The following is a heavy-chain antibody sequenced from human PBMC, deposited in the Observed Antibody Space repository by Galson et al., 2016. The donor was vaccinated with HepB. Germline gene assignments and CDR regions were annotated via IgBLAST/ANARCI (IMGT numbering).Heavy chain of an antibody. CDR3: AHGRIHHYSFWSGYSKYLAFDI. J-gene: IGHJ3*02. Sequence: PALVKPTQTLTVTCTSSGFSLTSSGVGVGWIRQPPGKALEWLALIYWNGDKVYSPALKSRLALTRDSSEDQVVLTLTNMDPVDTATYFCAHGRIHHYSFWSGYSKYLAFDIWGQGTLVTVSS. CDR2: IYWNGDK. V-gene: IGHV2-5*01. D-gene: IGHD3-3*01. CDR1: GFSLTSSGVG.